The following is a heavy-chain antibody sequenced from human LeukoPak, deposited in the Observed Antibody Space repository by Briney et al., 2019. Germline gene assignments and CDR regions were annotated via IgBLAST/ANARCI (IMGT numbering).Heavy chain of an antibody. Sequence: SETLSLTCTVSGGSVSSGSYYWSWIRQPPGKGLEWIGYIYYSGSTYYNPSLKSRVTISVDTSKNQFSLKLSSVTAADTAVYYCARVLIDYAANWYFDLWGRGTLVTVSS. V-gene: IGHV4-61*01. J-gene: IGHJ2*01. CDR3: ARVLIDYAANWYFDL. CDR1: GGSVSSGSYY. CDR2: IYYSGST. D-gene: IGHD2-8*01.